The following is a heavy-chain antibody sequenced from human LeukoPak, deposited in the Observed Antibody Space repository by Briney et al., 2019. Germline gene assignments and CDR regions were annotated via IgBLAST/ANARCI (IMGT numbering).Heavy chain of an antibody. D-gene: IGHD6-19*01. CDR2: IYYSGST. CDR1: GGSISSYY. CDR3: AGTDLIAVAGRLDC. J-gene: IGHJ4*02. V-gene: IGHV4-59*01. Sequence: PSETLSLTCTVSGGSISSYYWSWVRQPPGKGLEWIGYIYYSGSTNYNPSLKSRVTISVDTSKNQFSLKLSSVTAADTAVYFCAGTDLIAVAGRLDCWGQGTLVTVSS.